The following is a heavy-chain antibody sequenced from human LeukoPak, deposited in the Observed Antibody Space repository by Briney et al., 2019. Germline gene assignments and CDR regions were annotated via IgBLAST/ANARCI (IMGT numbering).Heavy chain of an antibody. CDR2: IYYSGST. V-gene: IGHV4-61*08. CDR3: ARAGIGSYLFDY. CDR1: GDSIRSGAYY. D-gene: IGHD3-10*01. J-gene: IGHJ4*02. Sequence: SSQTLSLTCTVSGDSIRSGAYYWSWIRQPPGKGLEWIGYIYYSGSTNYNPSPKGRVTISVDTSKNQFSLKLSSVTAADTAVYYCARAGIGSYLFDYWGQGTLVTVSS.